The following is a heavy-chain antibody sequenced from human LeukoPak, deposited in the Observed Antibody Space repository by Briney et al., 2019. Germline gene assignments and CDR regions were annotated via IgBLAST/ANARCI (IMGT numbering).Heavy chain of an antibody. J-gene: IGHJ4*02. CDR2: ISGDGATT. V-gene: IGHV3-23*01. CDR3: AKRDGYSYGYLDY. CDR1: GFPFSSYA. D-gene: IGHD5-18*01. Sequence: GGSLRLSCAASGFPFSSYAMTWVRQAPGKGLEWVSSISGDGATTHHADSVKGRFTISRDNAKNTVYLEISILGAEDTAVYYCAKRDGYSYGYLDYWGQGTLVTVSS.